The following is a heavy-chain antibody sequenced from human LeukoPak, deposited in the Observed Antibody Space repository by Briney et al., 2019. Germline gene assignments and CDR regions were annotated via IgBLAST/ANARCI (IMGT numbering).Heavy chain of an antibody. Sequence: ASVRVSCKASGYTFTSYDINWVRQATGQGLEWMGWMNPNSGNTGYAQKFQGRVTMTRNTSISTAYMELSSLRSEDTAVYYCARAFFFRWLPSSMSGGLYYYMDVWGKGTTVTISS. V-gene: IGHV1-8*01. CDR3: ARAFFFRWLPSSMSGGLYYYMDV. D-gene: IGHD2/OR15-2a*01. CDR2: MNPNSGNT. CDR1: GYTFTSYD. J-gene: IGHJ6*03.